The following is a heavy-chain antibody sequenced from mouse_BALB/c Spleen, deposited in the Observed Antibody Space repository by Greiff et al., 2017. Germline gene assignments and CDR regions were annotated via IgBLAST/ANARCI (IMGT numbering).Heavy chain of an antibody. CDR3: ARNNYGSREREYYFDY. CDR1: GFTFSSYA. Sequence: EVKLMESGGGLVKPGGSLKLSCAASGFTFSSYAMSWVRQTPEKRLEWVASISSGGSTYYPDSVKGRFTISRDNARNILYLQMSSLRSEDTAMYYCARNNYGSREREYYFDYWGQGTTLTVSS. V-gene: IGHV5-6-5*01. J-gene: IGHJ2*01. CDR2: ISSGGST. D-gene: IGHD1-1*01.